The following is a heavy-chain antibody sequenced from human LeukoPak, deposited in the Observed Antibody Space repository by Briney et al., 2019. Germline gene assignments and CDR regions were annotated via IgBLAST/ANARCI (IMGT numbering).Heavy chain of an antibody. D-gene: IGHD6-19*01. J-gene: IGHJ4*02. CDR1: GFTFSNLA. CDR3: AKDARRSSGWYFFDH. Sequence: GGSLRLSCVATGFTFSNLAMGWVRQAPGKGLEWVSVISDSGGTTYYADSVKGRFTISRDNSRNTLYLQMNSLRVEDTAIYYCAKDARRSSGWYFFDHWGQGTLVTVSS. V-gene: IGHV3-23*01. CDR2: ISDSGGTT.